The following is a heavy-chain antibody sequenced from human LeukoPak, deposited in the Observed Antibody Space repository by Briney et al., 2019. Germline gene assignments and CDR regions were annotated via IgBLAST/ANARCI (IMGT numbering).Heavy chain of an antibody. CDR2: IYSGGST. J-gene: IGHJ4*02. V-gene: IGHV3-66*01. D-gene: IGHD1-26*01. CDR3: ARERIVGATPYFEY. CDR1: GFTVSSNY. Sequence: GGSLRLSCAASGFTVSSNYMRWVRQAPGKGLEWVSVIYSGGSTYYADSVKGRLTISRDNSKNTVYLQMNSLRAEDTAVYYCARERIVGATPYFEYWGQGTLVTVSS.